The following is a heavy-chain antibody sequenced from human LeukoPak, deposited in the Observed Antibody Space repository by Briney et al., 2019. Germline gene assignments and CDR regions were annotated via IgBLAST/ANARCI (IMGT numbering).Heavy chain of an antibody. CDR3: ARHARIVGAYFDY. D-gene: IGHD1-26*01. J-gene: IGHJ4*02. CDR1: GGSISSSSYY. CDR2: IYYSGST. Sequence: SETLSLTCTVSGGSISSSSYYWGWIRQPPGKGLEWIGSIYYSGSTYYNPSLKSRVTISVDTSKNQLSLKLSSVTAADTAVYYCARHARIVGAYFDYWGQGTLVTVSS. V-gene: IGHV4-39*01.